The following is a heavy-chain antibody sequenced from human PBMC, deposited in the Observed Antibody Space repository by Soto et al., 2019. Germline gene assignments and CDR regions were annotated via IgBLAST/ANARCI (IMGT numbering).Heavy chain of an antibody. J-gene: IGHJ6*02. V-gene: IGHV1-69*01. CDR1: GGTFSSYA. CDR3: ARGQFHHVSNYDSALDV. CDR2: FIPMFNRP. Sequence: QVQLVQSGAEVKKPGSSAKVSCKASGGTFSSYAISWVRQAPGQGLEWMEGFIPMFNRPHSARQFQGRVTITTDDSTSTAEMDLSSLRSEDTAVYYCARGQFHHVSNYDSALDVWGQGTTVTVSS.